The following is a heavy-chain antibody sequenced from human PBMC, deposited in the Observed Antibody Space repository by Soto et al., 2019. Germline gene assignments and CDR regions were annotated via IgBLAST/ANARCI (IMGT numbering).Heavy chain of an antibody. V-gene: IGHV4-59*01. CDR2: IYYSGST. J-gene: IGHJ4*02. CDR3: ARKIAARRMGLYFDY. Sequence: SETLSLTCTVSGGSISSYYWSWIRQPPGKGLEWIGYIYYSGSTNYNPSLKSRVTISVDTSKNQFSLKLSSVTAADTAVYYCARKIAARRMGLYFDYWGQGTLVTVSS. CDR1: GGSISSYY. D-gene: IGHD6-6*01.